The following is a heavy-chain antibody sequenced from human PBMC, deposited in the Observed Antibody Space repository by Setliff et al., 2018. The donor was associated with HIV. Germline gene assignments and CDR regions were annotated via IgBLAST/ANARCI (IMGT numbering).Heavy chain of an antibody. V-gene: IGHV4-39*01. Sequence: LSLTCTVSGGSISRTNYYWSWIRQPPGKGLEWIGSIYYGGSTYYTSSLMGRVTISVDASKNQFSLKVNFVTASDTAVYYCATLQSSGWPHGIEYWGQGTLGTV. CDR1: GGSISRTNYY. CDR3: ATLQSSGWPHGIEY. J-gene: IGHJ4*02. D-gene: IGHD6-19*01. CDR2: IYYGGST.